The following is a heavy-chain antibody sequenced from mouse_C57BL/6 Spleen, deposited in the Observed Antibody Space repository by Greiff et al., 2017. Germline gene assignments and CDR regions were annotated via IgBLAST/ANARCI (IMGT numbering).Heavy chain of an antibody. J-gene: IGHJ3*01. CDR2: IDPSDSYT. Sequence: QVQLQQPGAELVKPGASVKLSCKASGYTFTSYWMPWVKQRPGQGLEWIGEIDPSDSYTNYNQKFKGKATMTVDTSSSTAYMQLSSLTSEDSAVYYCARRAAQATGFAYWGQGTLVTVAA. D-gene: IGHD3-2*02. CDR3: ARRAAQATGFAY. V-gene: IGHV1-50*01. CDR1: GYTFTSYW.